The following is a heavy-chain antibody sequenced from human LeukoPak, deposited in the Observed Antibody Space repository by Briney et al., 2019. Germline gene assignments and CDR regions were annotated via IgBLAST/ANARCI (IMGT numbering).Heavy chain of an antibody. CDR1: GGSFSGYY. V-gene: IGHV4-34*01. CDR3: ARGRRFGWRQSLYYFDY. D-gene: IGHD5-24*01. J-gene: IGHJ4*02. CDR2: INHSGST. Sequence: SETLSLTCAVYGGSFSGYYWSCIRQPPGKGLEWSGEINHSGSTNYNPSLKSRVTISVDTSKNQFSLKLSSVTAADTAVYYCARGRRFGWRQSLYYFDYRGQGTLVTVSS.